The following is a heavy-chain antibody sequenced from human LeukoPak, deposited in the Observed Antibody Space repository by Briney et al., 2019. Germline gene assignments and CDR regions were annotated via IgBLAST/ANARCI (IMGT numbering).Heavy chain of an antibody. CDR3: ARDKHYCSSTSCYPYYYYMDV. CDR2: INPNSGGT. Sequence: GASVKVSCKASGYTFTGYYMHWVRQAPGQGLEWMGWINPNSGGTNYAQKFQGRVTMTRDTSISTAYMKLSRLRSDDTAVYYCARDKHYCSSTSCYPYYYYMDVWGKGTTVTVSS. CDR1: GYTFTGYY. D-gene: IGHD2-2*01. J-gene: IGHJ6*03. V-gene: IGHV1-2*02.